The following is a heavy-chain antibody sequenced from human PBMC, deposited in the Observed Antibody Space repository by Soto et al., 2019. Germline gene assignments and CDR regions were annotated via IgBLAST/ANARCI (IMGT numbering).Heavy chain of an antibody. CDR1: GGKGGGGGDY. CDR3: PRPGSNSRSSSPFFPH. V-gene: IGHV4-61*08. D-gene: IGHD1-26*01. Sequence: TVAGGKGGGGGDYWNRNRQTPGKGLEWIGYIYFSGTTDYNTSLRTRATISVDTSKNQFYLKLSSVTAGDTGGYYFPRPGSNSRSSSPFFPHWVHGTLVIVFS. J-gene: IGHJ1*01. CDR2: IYFSGTT.